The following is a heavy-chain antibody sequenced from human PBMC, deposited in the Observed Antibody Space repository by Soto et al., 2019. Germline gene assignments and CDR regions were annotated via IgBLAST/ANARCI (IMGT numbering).Heavy chain of an antibody. V-gene: IGHV3-74*01. CDR2: IKTEGTIT. J-gene: IGHJ6*02. Sequence: EVHLVESGGGLVQPGGSLRLSCAGTGFTFSTYWMHWVRQAPGKGLEWVSRIKTEGTITGYADSVKGRFTISRDNAKNTLYLQMNSLRAEDTAVYYCARGGVIVVGLDVWGQGTTVTVSS. CDR3: ARGGVIVVGLDV. CDR1: GFTFSTYW. D-gene: IGHD3-22*01.